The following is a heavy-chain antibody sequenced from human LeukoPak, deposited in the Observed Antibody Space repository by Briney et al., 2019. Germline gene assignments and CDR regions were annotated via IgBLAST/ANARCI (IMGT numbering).Heavy chain of an antibody. CDR3: SGSYSIYSNWFDP. J-gene: IGHJ5*02. Sequence: SQTLSLTCAISGDSVSSNSAAWTWIRQSPSRGLEWLGRTYYRSKWYNGYAVSVKSRITINPDTSKNQFSLQLNSVTPEDTAVYYCSGSYSIYSNWFDPWGQGTLVTVSS. CDR2: TYYRSKWYN. CDR1: GDSVSSNSAA. D-gene: IGHD3-10*01. V-gene: IGHV6-1*01.